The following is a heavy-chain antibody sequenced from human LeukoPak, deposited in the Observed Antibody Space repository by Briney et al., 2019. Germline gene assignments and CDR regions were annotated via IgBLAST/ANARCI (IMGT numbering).Heavy chain of an antibody. CDR3: ARIGTDFWSGYFWFDP. V-gene: IGHV4-39*07. Sequence: PSETLSLTCTVSGGAISSSSYYWDWIRQPPGKGLEWIGEINHSGSTNYNPSLKSRVTISVDTSKNQFSLKLSSVTAADTAVYYCARIGTDFWSGYFWFDPWGQGTLVTVSS. J-gene: IGHJ5*02. CDR1: GGAISSSSYY. CDR2: INHSGST. D-gene: IGHD3-3*01.